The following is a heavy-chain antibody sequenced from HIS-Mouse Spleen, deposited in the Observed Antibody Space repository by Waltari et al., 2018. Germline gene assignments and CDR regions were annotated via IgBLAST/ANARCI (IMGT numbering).Heavy chain of an antibody. J-gene: IGHJ4*02. D-gene: IGHD5-18*01. Sequence: QVQLVQSGAEVKKPGASVKVSCKASGYTFTSYDINWVRQATGQGLEWMGWMNPNSGTTNYAQKLQGRVTMTTDTSTSTAYMELRSLRSDDTAVYYCARDSVTHFDYWGQGTLVTVSS. V-gene: IGHV1-8*01. CDR3: ARDSVTHFDY. CDR2: MNPNSGTT. CDR1: GYTFTSYD.